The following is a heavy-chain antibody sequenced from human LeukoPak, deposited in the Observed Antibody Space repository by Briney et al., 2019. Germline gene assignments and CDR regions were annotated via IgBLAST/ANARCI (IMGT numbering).Heavy chain of an antibody. Sequence: SETLSLTCTVSGGSISSYYWSWIRQPPGKGLEWIGYIYYSGSTNYNPSLKSRVTISVDTSKNQFSLKLSSVTAADTAVYYCARGWSSSWDEDYWGQGTLVTVSS. CDR1: GGSISSYY. V-gene: IGHV4-59*08. CDR2: IYYSGST. J-gene: IGHJ4*02. CDR3: ARGWSSSWDEDY. D-gene: IGHD6-13*01.